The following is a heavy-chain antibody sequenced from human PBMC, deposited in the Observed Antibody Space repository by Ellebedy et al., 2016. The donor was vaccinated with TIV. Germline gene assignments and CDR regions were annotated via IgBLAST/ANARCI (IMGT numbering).Heavy chain of an antibody. CDR3: AKDRTSGDGYWVFDN. Sequence: PGGSLRLSCAAPGFTFSPYAMAWVRQAPGKGLEWVSGIVGSGSQKYADSVKGRFTISRDNSKRTVDLQMNSLRAEDTAVYFCAKDRTSGDGYWVFDNWGQGTLVSVSS. CDR2: IVGSGS. V-gene: IGHV3-23*01. D-gene: IGHD5-18*01. J-gene: IGHJ4*02. CDR1: GFTFSPYA.